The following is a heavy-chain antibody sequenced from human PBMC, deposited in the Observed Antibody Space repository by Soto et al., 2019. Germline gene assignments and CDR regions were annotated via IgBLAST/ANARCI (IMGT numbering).Heavy chain of an antibody. V-gene: IGHV1-18*01. CDR1: GYTFTSYG. D-gene: IGHD3-22*01. Sequence: ASVKVSCKASGYTFTSYGISWVRQAPGQGLEWMGWISAYNGNTNYAQILQGRVPMTTDTSSNTAYMELRSLRSDDTAMYYCARGGYYDSSGSRNYHYYGMNVWGQGTTVTVSS. J-gene: IGHJ6*02. CDR2: ISAYNGNT. CDR3: ARGGYYDSSGSRNYHYYGMNV.